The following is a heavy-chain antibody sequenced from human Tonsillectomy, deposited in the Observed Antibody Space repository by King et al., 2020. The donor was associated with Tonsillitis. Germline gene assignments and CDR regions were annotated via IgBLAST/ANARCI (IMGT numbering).Heavy chain of an antibody. V-gene: IGHV3-30-3*01. Sequence: VQLVESGGGVVQPGRSLRLSCAASGFTFSTYTMYWVRQAPGKGLEWVAIISYDGSNKYYADSVKGRFTISRDNSKNTLYLQMNSLRTEDTAVYYCARERGYFDYWGQGTLVTVSS. CDR3: ARERGYFDY. CDR2: ISYDGSNK. J-gene: IGHJ4*02. CDR1: GFTFSTYT.